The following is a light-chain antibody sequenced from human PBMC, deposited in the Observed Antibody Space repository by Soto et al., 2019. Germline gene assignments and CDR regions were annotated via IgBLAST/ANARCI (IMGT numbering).Light chain of an antibody. V-gene: IGLV2-11*01. Sequence: QSALTQPRSVSGSPGQSVTISCTGTSSDVGGYDYVSWYQQHPGKAPKLLIFDVSKWPSGVPDRFSGSKSDNTASLTISGLQAEDEADYYCCSYAGSYTYVFGTGTKLTVL. J-gene: IGLJ1*01. CDR1: SSDVGGYDY. CDR3: CSYAGSYTYV. CDR2: DVS.